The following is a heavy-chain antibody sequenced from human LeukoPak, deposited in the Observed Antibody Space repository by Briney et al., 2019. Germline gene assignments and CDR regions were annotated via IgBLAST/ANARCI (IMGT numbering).Heavy chain of an antibody. CDR3: ARGTGIILGTTDAFDL. V-gene: IGHV3-21*01. Sequence: PGGSLRLSCTGSGFTFRNYDVNWVRQAPGKGPEWVSSISSSSAHISYADSVKGRFTISRDNAKNSLHLQMDNLRAEDTAMYYCARGTGIILGTTDAFDLWGQGTMVTVSS. D-gene: IGHD1-14*01. J-gene: IGHJ3*01. CDR1: GFTFRNYD. CDR2: ISSSSAHI.